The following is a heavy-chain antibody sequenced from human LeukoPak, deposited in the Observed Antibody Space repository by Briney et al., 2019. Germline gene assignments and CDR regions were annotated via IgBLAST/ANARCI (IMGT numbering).Heavy chain of an antibody. CDR2: IYPGDSDT. J-gene: IGHJ4*02. D-gene: IGHD5-18*01. V-gene: IGHV5-51*01. Sequence: GESLKISCEGSGYSFTTYWIGWVRQMPGKGLEWMGIIYPGDSDTRYSPSFQGQVTISADKSISTAYLQWSSLKASDTAMYYCARLNLYVDTAMGDYWGQGTLVPVSS. CDR3: ARLNLYVDTAMGDY. CDR1: GYSFTTYW.